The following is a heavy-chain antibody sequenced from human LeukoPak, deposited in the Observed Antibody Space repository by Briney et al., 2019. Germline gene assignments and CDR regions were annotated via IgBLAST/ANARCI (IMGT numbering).Heavy chain of an antibody. D-gene: IGHD5-18*01. V-gene: IGHV4-59*01. CDR3: AREPDTAEYFDY. CDR1: GGSISSYY. J-gene: IGHJ4*02. Sequence: SETLSLTCTVSGGSISSYYWSWIRRPPGKGLEWIGYIYYSGSTNYNPSLKSRVTISVDTSKNQFSLKLSSVTAADTAVYYCAREPDTAEYFDYWGQGTLVTVSS. CDR2: IYYSGST.